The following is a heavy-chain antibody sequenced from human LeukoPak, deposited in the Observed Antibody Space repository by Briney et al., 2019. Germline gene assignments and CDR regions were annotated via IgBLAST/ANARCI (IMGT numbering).Heavy chain of an antibody. Sequence: SVKVSCKASGYTFTGYYMHWVRQAPGQGLEWMGGIIPIFGTANYAQKFQGRVTITADESTSTAYMELSSLRSEDTAVYYCARDGAVAGYFDYWGQGTLVTVSS. CDR3: ARDGAVAGYFDY. CDR2: IIPIFGTA. CDR1: GYTFTGYY. V-gene: IGHV1-69*13. D-gene: IGHD6-19*01. J-gene: IGHJ4*02.